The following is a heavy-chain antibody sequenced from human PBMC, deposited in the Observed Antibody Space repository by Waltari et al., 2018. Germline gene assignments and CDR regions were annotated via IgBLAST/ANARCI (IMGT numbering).Heavy chain of an antibody. CDR1: GFTFSSYS. J-gene: IGHJ4*02. Sequence: EVQLVESGGGLVKTGGSLRLSCAASGFTFSSYSLNWVRQAPGKGLEWVSSISSSSSYIYYADSVKGRFTISRDNAKNSLYLQMNSLRAEDTAVYYCARDLGYSYGHIDYWGQGTLVTVSS. D-gene: IGHD5-18*01. CDR3: ARDLGYSYGHIDY. CDR2: ISSSSSYI. V-gene: IGHV3-21*01.